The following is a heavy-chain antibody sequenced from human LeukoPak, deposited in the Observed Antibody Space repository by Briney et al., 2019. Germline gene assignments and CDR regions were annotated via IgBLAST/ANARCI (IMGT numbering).Heavy chain of an antibody. J-gene: IGHJ5*02. CDR1: GGSIRSYY. CDR3: ARDVRAVAGTNCFDP. D-gene: IGHD6-19*01. CDR2: IYYSGST. Sequence: PSDTLSLTCTVSGGSIRSYYWSWLRQPPGKGLEWIGYIYYSGSTNYNPSLKSRVTISVDTSKNQFSLKLSSVTAADTAVYYCARDVRAVAGTNCFDPWGQGTLVTVSS. V-gene: IGHV4-59*01.